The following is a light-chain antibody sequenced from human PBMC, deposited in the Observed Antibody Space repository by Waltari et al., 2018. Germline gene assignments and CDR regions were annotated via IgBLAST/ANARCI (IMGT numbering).Light chain of an antibody. V-gene: IGKV3-15*01. CDR2: GPS. CDR1: QSVSSN. Sequence: EIVMTQSPATLSVSPGERATLSCRASQSVSSNLAWYQQKPGQAPRLLIYGPSTRATGIPARFSGSGSGTEFTLTISRLEPEDFAVYYCQQYGSSPRYTFGQGTKVEIK. J-gene: IGKJ2*01. CDR3: QQYGSSPRYT.